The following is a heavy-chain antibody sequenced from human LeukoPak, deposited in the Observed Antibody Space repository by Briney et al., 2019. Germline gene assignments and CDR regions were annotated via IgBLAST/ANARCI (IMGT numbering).Heavy chain of an antibody. CDR3: ARTYGSSGLGYFDL. V-gene: IGHV4-59*01. D-gene: IGHD6-13*01. CDR2: IYYSGST. CDR1: GGSISSYY. Sequence: SETLSLTCTVSGGSISSYYWSWIRQPPGKGLEWIGYIYYSGSTNYTPSLKSRLTISVDTSKNQFSLKLSSVTAADTAVYYCARTYGSSGLGYFDLWGRGTLVTVSS. J-gene: IGHJ2*01.